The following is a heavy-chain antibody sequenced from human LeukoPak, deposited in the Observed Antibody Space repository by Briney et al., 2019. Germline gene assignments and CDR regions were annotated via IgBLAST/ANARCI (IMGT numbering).Heavy chain of an antibody. D-gene: IGHD1-14*01. J-gene: IGHJ4*02. CDR2: IYYSGNT. V-gene: IGHV4-39*01. CDR1: GGSISSNSYS. Sequence: SSETLSLTCTVSGGSISSNSYSWGWIRQPPGKGLEWIGSIYYSGNTYYNPSLKSRVTISVDTSKNQFSLKLSSVTAADTAVYYCAGHCNRFQFDYWGQGTLVTVSS. CDR3: AGHCNRFQFDY.